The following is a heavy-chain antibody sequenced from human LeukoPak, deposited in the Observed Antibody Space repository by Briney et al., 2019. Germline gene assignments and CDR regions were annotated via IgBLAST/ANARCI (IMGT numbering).Heavy chain of an antibody. CDR1: GGSISSSSYY. CDR3: ARHPGGSTDY. V-gene: IGHV4-39*01. D-gene: IGHD3-10*01. J-gene: IGHJ4*02. CDR2: IYYSGST. Sequence: PPETLSLTCTVSGGSISSSSYYWGWIRQPPGKGLEWIGSIYYSGSTYYNPSLKSRVTISVDTSKNQFSLKLSSVTAADTAVYYCARHPGGSTDYWGQGTLVTVSS.